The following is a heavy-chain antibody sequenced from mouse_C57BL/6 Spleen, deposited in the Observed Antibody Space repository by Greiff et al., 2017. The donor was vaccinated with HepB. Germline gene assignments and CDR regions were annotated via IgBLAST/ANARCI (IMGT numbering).Heavy chain of an antibody. Sequence: EVKLMESGGGLVQPGGSLSLSCAASGFTFTDYYMSWVRQPPGKALEWLGFIRNKANGYTTEYSASVKGRFTISRDNSQSILYLQMNALRAEDSATYYCARYGYYYGSSFFDVWGTGTTVTVSS. V-gene: IGHV7-3*01. CDR3: ARYGYYYGSSFFDV. CDR2: IRNKANGYTT. CDR1: GFTFTDYY. D-gene: IGHD1-1*01. J-gene: IGHJ1*03.